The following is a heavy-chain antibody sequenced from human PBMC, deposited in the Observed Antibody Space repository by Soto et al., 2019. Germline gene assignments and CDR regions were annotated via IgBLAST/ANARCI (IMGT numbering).Heavy chain of an antibody. CDR3: ARGAERWLQLNYFDY. Sequence: SETLSLTCTFSGGSIISGGYYWSWIRQHPGKGLEWIGYIYYSGSTYYNPSLKSRVTISVDTSKNQFSLKLSSVTAADTAVYYCARGAERWLQLNYFDYWGQGTLVTVSS. J-gene: IGHJ4*02. V-gene: IGHV4-31*03. D-gene: IGHD5-12*01. CDR2: IYYSGST. CDR1: GGSIISGGYY.